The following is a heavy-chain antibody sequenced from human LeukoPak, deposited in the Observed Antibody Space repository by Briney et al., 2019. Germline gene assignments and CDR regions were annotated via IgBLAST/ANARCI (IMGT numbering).Heavy chain of an antibody. D-gene: IGHD2/OR15-2a*01. CDR3: ARDRENYYYGMDV. CDR1: GFTVSSNC. J-gene: IGHJ6*02. Sequence: GGSLRLSCAASGFTVSSNCMSWVRQAPGKRLEWVPVIYSGGSTYYADSVKGRFTISRHNSKNTLYLQMNSLRAEDTAVYYCARDRENYYYGMDVWGQGTTVTVSS. CDR2: IYSGGST. V-gene: IGHV3-53*01.